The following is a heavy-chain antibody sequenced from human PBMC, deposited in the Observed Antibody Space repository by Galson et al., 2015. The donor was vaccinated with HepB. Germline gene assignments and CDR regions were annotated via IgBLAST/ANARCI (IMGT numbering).Heavy chain of an antibody. Sequence: SLRLSCAASGFTFSGYAMHWVRQAPGKGLEWVAVISYDGSNKYYADSVKGRFTISRDNSKNTLYLQMNSLRAEDTAVYYCARELLEDGELWGQGTLVTVSS. D-gene: IGHD3-10*01. V-gene: IGHV3-30*04. CDR2: ISYDGSNK. J-gene: IGHJ4*02. CDR3: ARELLEDGEL. CDR1: GFTFSGYA.